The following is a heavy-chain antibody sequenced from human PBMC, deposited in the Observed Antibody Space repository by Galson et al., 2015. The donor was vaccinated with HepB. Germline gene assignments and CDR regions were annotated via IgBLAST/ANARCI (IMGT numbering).Heavy chain of an antibody. J-gene: IGHJ4*02. D-gene: IGHD5-24*01. Sequence: SLRLSCAASGFTFSSYAVHWVRQAPGKGLEWVAFISYDESHKYYADSVQGRFTISRDNSKNTLYLQMNSLRPEDTAVYYCARDMRPQDAYNYYPDYWGQGTLVTVSS. V-gene: IGHV3-30*04. CDR1: GFTFSSYA. CDR2: ISYDESHK. CDR3: ARDMRPQDAYNYYPDY.